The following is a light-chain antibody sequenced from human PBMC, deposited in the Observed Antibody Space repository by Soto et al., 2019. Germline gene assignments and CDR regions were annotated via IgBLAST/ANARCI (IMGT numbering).Light chain of an antibody. CDR1: SSDVGNYKY. V-gene: IGLV2-8*01. CDR2: EVS. CDR3: SSYAGSNNWV. Sequence: QSVLTQSPSASGSPGQSVTISCTGTSSDVGNYKYVSWYQQHPGKAPKLMICEVSKRPSGVPDRFSGSKSGNTASLTVSGLQAEDEADYYCSSYAGSNNWVFGGGTKLTVL. J-gene: IGLJ3*02.